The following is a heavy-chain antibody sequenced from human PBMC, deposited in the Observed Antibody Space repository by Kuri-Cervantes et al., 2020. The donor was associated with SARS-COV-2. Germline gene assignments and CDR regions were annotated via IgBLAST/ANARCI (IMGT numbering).Heavy chain of an antibody. CDR3: ATSPLWGWFDP. J-gene: IGHJ5*02. V-gene: IGHV1-46*01. CDR1: GYIFTSYY. D-gene: IGHD7-27*01. CDR2: VNPSGGGT. Sequence: ASVKVSCKASGYIFTSYYMHWVRQAPGQGLEWMGIVNPSGGGTSYAQKFQGRLTMTRDTSTSTVNMELSSLRSEDTAVYYCATSPLWGWFDPWGQGTLVTVSS.